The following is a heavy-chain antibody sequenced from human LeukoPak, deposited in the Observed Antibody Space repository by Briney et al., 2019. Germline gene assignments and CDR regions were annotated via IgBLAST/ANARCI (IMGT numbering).Heavy chain of an antibody. J-gene: IGHJ6*03. CDR2: IKQDGSEK. CDR3: ARDVGGYSSSWYPRSYYYYYYMDV. CDR1: GFTFSDYY. Sequence: GGSLRLSCAASGFTFSDYYMGWIRQAPGKGLEWVANIKQDGSEKYYVDSVKGRFTISRDNAKNSLYLQMNSLRAEDTAVYYCARDVGGYSSSWYPRSYYYYYYMDVWGKGTTVTVSS. V-gene: IGHV3-7*01. D-gene: IGHD6-13*01.